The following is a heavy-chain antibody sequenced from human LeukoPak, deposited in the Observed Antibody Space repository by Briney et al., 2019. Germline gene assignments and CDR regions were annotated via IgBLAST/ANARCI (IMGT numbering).Heavy chain of an antibody. V-gene: IGHV1-3*01. J-gene: IGHJ2*01. D-gene: IGHD1-26*01. CDR3: ARDGNPVRYWYFDL. CDR1: GYTFTSYA. CDR2: INAGNGNT. Sequence: ASVKVSCKASGYTFTSYAMHWVRQDPGQRLEWMGWINAGNGNTKYSQKFQGRVTITRDTSASTAYMELSSLRSEDTAVYYCARDGNPVRYWYFDLWGRGTLVTVSS.